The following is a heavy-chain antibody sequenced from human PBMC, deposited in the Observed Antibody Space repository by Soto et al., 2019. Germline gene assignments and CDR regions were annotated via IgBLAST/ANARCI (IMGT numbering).Heavy chain of an antibody. CDR1: GYTFTSYG. Sequence: ASVKVSCKASGYTFTSYGISWVRQAPGQGLEWMGWISAYNGNTNYAQKLQGRVTMTTDTSTSTAYMELRSLRSDDTAVYYCARQVSSGWYKNAFDIWGQGTIVTVSS. CDR3: ARQVSSGWYKNAFDI. CDR2: ISAYNGNT. J-gene: IGHJ3*02. D-gene: IGHD6-19*01. V-gene: IGHV1-18*01.